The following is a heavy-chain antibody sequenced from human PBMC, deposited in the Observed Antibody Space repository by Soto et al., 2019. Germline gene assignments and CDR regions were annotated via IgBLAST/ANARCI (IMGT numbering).Heavy chain of an antibody. CDR3: ARGRYGDY. J-gene: IGHJ4*02. V-gene: IGHV1-18*01. CDR1: GYTFTSYG. Sequence: QVHLVQSGAEVTKPGASVKVSCKASGYTFTSYGITWVRQAPGQGLEWMGWISAHTGNTDYAQKLQGRVIVTRDTSTSTAYMELRSLISDDTAVYYCARGRYGDYWGQGALVTVSS. D-gene: IGHD1-1*01. CDR2: ISAHTGNT.